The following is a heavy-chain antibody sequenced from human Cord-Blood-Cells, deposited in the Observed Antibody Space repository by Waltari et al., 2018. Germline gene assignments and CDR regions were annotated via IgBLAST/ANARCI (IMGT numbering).Heavy chain of an antibody. CDR2: ISAYNGNT. CDR3: VRDRGNSYYDFWSGYYPDY. Sequence: QVQLVQSGAEVKKPGASVKVSCKASGYTFTSYGISWVRQAPGQGLEWMGWISAYNGNTNYAQKLQGRVTMTTDTSTSTAYMELRSLRSDDTAVYYCVRDRGNSYYDFWSGYYPDYWGQGTLVTVSS. D-gene: IGHD3-3*01. V-gene: IGHV1-18*04. CDR1: GYTFTSYG. J-gene: IGHJ4*02.